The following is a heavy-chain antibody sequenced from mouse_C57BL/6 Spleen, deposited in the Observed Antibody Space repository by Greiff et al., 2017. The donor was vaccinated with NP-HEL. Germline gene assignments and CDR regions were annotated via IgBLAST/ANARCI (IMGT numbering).Heavy chain of an antibody. D-gene: IGHD1-1*01. CDR2: ISGGGGNT. Sequence: EVQVVESGGGLVKPGGSLKLSCAASGFTFSSYTMSWVRQTPEKRLEWVATISGGGGNTYYPDSVKGRFTISRDNAKNTLYLQMSSLRSEDTALYYCARQNYYGSSFPYWYFDVWGTGTTVTVSS. CDR1: GFTFSSYT. J-gene: IGHJ1*03. CDR3: ARQNYYGSSFPYWYFDV. V-gene: IGHV5-9*01.